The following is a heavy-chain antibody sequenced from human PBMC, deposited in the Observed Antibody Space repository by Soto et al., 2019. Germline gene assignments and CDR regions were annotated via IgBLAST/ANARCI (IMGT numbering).Heavy chain of an antibody. V-gene: IGHV4-34*01. CDR1: GGSFSGYY. CDR3: ARRGYSYGYSNYYYGMDV. CDR2: INHSGST. D-gene: IGHD5-18*01. Sequence: SETLSLTWAVYGGSFSGYYWIWIRQPPGKGLEWIGEINHSGSTNYNPSLKSRVTISVDTSKNQFSLKLSSVTAADTAVYYCARRGYSYGYSNYYYGMDVWGQGTTVTVSS. J-gene: IGHJ6*02.